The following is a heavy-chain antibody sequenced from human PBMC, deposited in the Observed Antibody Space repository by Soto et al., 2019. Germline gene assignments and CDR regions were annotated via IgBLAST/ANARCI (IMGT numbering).Heavy chain of an antibody. CDR1: GGSISSYD. CDR3: ARGRFLEWLSLDY. Sequence: PSETLSLTSTVSGGSISSYDWSWIRQPPGKGLEWIGYIYYSGSTNYNPSLKSRVTISVDTSKNQFSLKLSSVTAADTAVYYCARGRFLEWLSLDYWGQGTLVTVSS. D-gene: IGHD3-3*01. V-gene: IGHV4-59*01. CDR2: IYYSGST. J-gene: IGHJ4*02.